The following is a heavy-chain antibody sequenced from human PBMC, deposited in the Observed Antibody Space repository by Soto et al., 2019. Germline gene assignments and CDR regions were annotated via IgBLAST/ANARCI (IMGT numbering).Heavy chain of an antibody. D-gene: IGHD5-12*01. CDR3: AGGRDGYKSGY. CDR1: GGSFSNTAYY. V-gene: IGHV4-31*03. J-gene: IGHJ4*02. Sequence: QVQLQESGPGRVKPSQTLSLTCTVSGGSFSNTAYYWNWLRQHPGKGLEWIGYIRYTGSTSYNPSLKSRLTISLDTSKNQFSLHLSSVPAADTAVYYCAGGRDGYKSGYWGQGTLVSVSS. CDR2: IRYTGST.